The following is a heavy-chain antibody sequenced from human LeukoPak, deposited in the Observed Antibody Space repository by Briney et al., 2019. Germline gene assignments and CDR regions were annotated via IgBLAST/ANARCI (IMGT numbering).Heavy chain of an antibody. J-gene: IGHJ6*02. Sequence: GGSLRLSCAASGFTFSIYWMSWVRQAPGKGLEWVANTKKNGGEKYYVDSVKGRFTIFRDNAKNSLYLQMDSLRVADTAVYYCARDFCSGSNCYSYYYYNMDVWGQGTTVAVSS. CDR2: TKKNGGEK. CDR3: ARDFCSGSNCYSYYYYNMDV. D-gene: IGHD2-15*01. CDR1: GFTFSIYW. V-gene: IGHV3-7*01.